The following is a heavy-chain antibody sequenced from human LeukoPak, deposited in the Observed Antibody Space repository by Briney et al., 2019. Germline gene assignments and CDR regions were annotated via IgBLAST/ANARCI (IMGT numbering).Heavy chain of an antibody. Sequence: GGSLRLSCAASGFTFSSYAMSWVRQAPGKGLEWVSAISGSGGSTYYADSVKGLFTISRDNSKNTLYLQMNSLRAEDTAVYYCAIISSGWDIDYWGQGTLVTVSS. CDR2: ISGSGGST. D-gene: IGHD6-19*01. CDR3: AIISSGWDIDY. J-gene: IGHJ4*02. V-gene: IGHV3-23*01. CDR1: GFTFSSYA.